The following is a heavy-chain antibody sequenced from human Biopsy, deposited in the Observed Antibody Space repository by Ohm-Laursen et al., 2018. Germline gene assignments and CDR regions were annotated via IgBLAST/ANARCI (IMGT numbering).Heavy chain of an antibody. V-gene: IGHV4-4*07. CDR2: IFPTGIT. J-gene: IGHJ2*01. CDR1: GTSLSNFY. CDR3: ARDRGYYSDRTVPGYFDL. D-gene: IGHD3-22*01. Sequence: SETLSLTCTVSGTSLSNFYWSWIRQPAGKGLEWIGRIFPTGITNYNPSLKSRVTMSVDTSKNHFSLRLRSVTPADTAIYYCARDRGYYSDRTVPGYFDLWGRGTLVTVSS.